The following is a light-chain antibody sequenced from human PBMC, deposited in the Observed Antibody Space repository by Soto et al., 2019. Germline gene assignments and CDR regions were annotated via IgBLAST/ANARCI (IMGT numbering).Light chain of an antibody. CDR1: QSVSRY. J-gene: IGKJ1*01. Sequence: EIVLTQSPATLSLSPGERANLSCRASQSVSRYLAWYQQKPGQAPRLLIYDASNRATGIPARFSGSGSGTDFTLTISSLEPEDFAVYYCQQRSNWPRTFGQGTKVEIK. CDR2: DAS. CDR3: QQRSNWPRT. V-gene: IGKV3-11*01.